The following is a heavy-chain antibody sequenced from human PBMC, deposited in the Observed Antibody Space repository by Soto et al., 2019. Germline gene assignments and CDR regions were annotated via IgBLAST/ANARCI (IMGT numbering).Heavy chain of an antibody. J-gene: IGHJ4*02. D-gene: IGHD5-18*01. CDR2: IYYSGST. Sequence: PSETLSLTCTVSGGSISSYYWSWIRQPPGKGLEWIGYIYYSGSTNYNPSLKSRVTISVDTSKNQFSLKLSSVTAADTAVYYCARVGYSYGLGYYFDYWGQGTLVTVSS. CDR3: ARVGYSYGLGYYFDY. V-gene: IGHV4-59*01. CDR1: GGSISSYY.